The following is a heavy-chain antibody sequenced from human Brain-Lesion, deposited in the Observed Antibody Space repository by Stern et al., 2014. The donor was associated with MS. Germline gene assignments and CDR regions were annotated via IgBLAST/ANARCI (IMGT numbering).Heavy chain of an antibody. D-gene: IGHD3-22*01. J-gene: IGHJ4*02. V-gene: IGHV4-59*01. CDR1: GGSIGNYY. CDR2: IFHSGST. Sequence: QVQLQESGPGLVKPSETLSLTCTVSGGSIGNYYWSWLRQPPGKRPEWVGYIFHSGSTDSNPSLKSRATISLDTSKNQFSLKLTSMTAADTAVYYCARDLGAFYYDVWGQGTLVTVSS. CDR3: ARDLGAFYYDV.